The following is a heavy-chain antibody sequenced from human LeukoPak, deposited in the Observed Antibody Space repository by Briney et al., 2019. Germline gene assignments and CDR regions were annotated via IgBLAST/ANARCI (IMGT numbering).Heavy chain of an antibody. CDR1: GFTFSSYG. J-gene: IGHJ6*03. CDR3: AKQPYNYYYLDV. Sequence: GGSLRLSCAASGFTFSSYGMHWVRQAPGKGLEWVAVIVNDGSKQHYADSLKGRFTISRDNSKNTLFLQMNSVRAEDTAIYYCAKQPYNYYYLDVWGKGTTVTVSS. D-gene: IGHD1-14*01. V-gene: IGHV3-33*06. CDR2: IVNDGSKQ.